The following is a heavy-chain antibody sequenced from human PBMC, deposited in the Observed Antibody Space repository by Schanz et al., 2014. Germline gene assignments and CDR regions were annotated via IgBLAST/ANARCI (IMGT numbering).Heavy chain of an antibody. CDR2: ISYDGSNK. D-gene: IGHD3-10*01. CDR1: GFTFSSYA. CDR3: ARANYRRKINFDY. J-gene: IGHJ4*02. V-gene: IGHV3-30-3*01. Sequence: VQLLESGGGLVRPGGSLRLSCAASGFTFSSYAMHWVRQAPGKGLEWVAVISYDGSNKYYADSVKGRFTISRDNSKNTLYLQMNSLRAEDTAVYYCARANYRRKINFDYWGRGTLVTVSS.